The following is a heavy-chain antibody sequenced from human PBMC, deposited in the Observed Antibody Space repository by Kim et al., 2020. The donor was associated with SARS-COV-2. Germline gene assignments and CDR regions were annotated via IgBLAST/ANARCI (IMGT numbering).Heavy chain of an antibody. CDR2: ISYDGSNK. D-gene: IGHD3-10*01. CDR1: GFTFSSYG. Sequence: GGSLRLSCAASGFTFSSYGMHWVRQAPGKGLEWVAVISYDGSNKYYADSVKGRFTISRDNSKNTLYLQMNSLRAEDTAVYYCAKVSVGGSGSDKVYGMDVWGQRTTVTVSS. V-gene: IGHV3-30*18. J-gene: IGHJ6*02. CDR3: AKVSVGGSGSDKVYGMDV.